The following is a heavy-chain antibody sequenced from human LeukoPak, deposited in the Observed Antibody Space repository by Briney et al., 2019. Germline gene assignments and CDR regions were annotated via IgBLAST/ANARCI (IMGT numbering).Heavy chain of an antibody. Sequence: PGGSLRLSCAAYGFTFYHYAMNWVRQAPGKVLEWVASISSTTTYIYYADSVKGRFTISRDNAKNSVHLQMNSLRAEDTAVYYCAREGYIYGSSGGYFWGHGTLVTVSS. CDR1: GFTFYHYA. V-gene: IGHV3-21*01. CDR2: ISSTTTYI. CDR3: AREGYIYGSSGGYF. D-gene: IGHD5-18*01. J-gene: IGHJ4*01.